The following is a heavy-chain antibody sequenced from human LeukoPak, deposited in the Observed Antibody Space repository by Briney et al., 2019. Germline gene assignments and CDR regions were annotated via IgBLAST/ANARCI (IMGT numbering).Heavy chain of an antibody. D-gene: IGHD3-10*01. CDR2: ISYDGSNK. V-gene: IGHV3-30-3*01. CDR3: ARDAGHYFDY. CDR1: GFTFSSHA. J-gene: IGHJ4*02. Sequence: GRSLRLSCAASGFTFSSHAMHWVRQAPGKGLEWVAVISYDGSNKYYADSVKGRFTISRDNSKNTLYLQMNSLRAEDTAVYYCARDAGHYFDYWGQGTLVTISS.